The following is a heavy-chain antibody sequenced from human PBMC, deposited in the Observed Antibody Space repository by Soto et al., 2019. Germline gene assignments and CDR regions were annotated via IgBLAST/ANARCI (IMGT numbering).Heavy chain of an antibody. CDR2: ISYDGSNK. V-gene: IGHV3-30*18. CDR3: AKRVVPAAMGGYYGMDV. J-gene: IGHJ6*02. CDR1: GFTFSSYG. Sequence: QVQLVESGGGVVQPGRSLRLSCAASGFTFSSYGMHWVCQAPVKGLEWVAVISYDGSNKYYADSVKGRFTISRDNSKNTLYLQMNSLRAEDTAVYYCAKRVVPAAMGGYYGMDVWGQGTTVTVSS. D-gene: IGHD2-2*01.